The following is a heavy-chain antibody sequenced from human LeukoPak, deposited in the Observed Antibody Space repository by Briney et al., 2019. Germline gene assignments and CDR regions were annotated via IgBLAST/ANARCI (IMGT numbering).Heavy chain of an antibody. D-gene: IGHD6-19*01. CDR3: ARDIGVSGWYSSLDAFDI. CDR2: ISAYNGNT. Sequence: ASVKVSCKASGYTFTSYGISWVRQAPGQGLEWMGWISAYNGNTNYAQKLQGRVTMTTDTSTSTAYMELRSLRSDDTAVYYCARDIGVSGWYSSLDAFDIWGQGTMVTVSS. J-gene: IGHJ3*02. V-gene: IGHV1-18*01. CDR1: GYTFTSYG.